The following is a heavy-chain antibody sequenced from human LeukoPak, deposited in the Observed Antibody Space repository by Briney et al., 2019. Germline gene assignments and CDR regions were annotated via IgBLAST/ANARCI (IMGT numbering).Heavy chain of an antibody. CDR1: GYTFTSYG. CDR2: ISAYNGNT. J-gene: IGHJ4*02. CDR3: ARDLGGIVGATKEVFDY. D-gene: IGHD1-26*01. V-gene: IGHV1-18*01. Sequence: ASVEVSCKASGYTFTSYGISWVRQAPGQGLEWMGWISAYNGNTNYAQKLQGRVTMTTDTSTSTAYMELRSLRSDDTAVYYCARDLGGIVGATKEVFDYWGQGTLVTVSS.